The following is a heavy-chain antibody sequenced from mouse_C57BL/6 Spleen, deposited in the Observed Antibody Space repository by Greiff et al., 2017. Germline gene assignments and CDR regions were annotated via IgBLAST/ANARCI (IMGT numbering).Heavy chain of an antibody. Sequence: QVQLQQPGAELVMPGASVKLSCKASGYTFTSYWMHWVKQRPGQGLEWIGEIDPSDSYTNYNQKFKGKSTLTVDKSSSTAYMQLSSLTSEDSAVYYCARGYYSNYGYFGYWGQGTTLTVSS. D-gene: IGHD2-5*01. V-gene: IGHV1-69*01. CDR1: GYTFTSYW. CDR3: ARGYYSNYGYFGY. CDR2: IDPSDSYT. J-gene: IGHJ2*01.